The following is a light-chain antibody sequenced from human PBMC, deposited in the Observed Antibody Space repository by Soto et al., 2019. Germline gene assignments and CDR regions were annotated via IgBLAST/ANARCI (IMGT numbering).Light chain of an antibody. CDR2: GAS. CDR1: QSISTN. V-gene: IGKV3-15*01. CDR3: QQYGSSRWT. Sequence: EIVMTQSPATLSVSPGDGATLSCRASQSISTNLAWYQQKPGQAPRLLIYGASTRAAGIPARFRGSRSGADFTLTISRLEPEDFAVYYCQQYGSSRWTFGQGTKVDIK. J-gene: IGKJ1*01.